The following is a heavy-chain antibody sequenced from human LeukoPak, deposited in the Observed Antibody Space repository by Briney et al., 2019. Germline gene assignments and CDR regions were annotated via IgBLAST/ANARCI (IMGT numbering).Heavy chain of an antibody. J-gene: IGHJ6*02. CDR1: GYTLTGYY. V-gene: IGHV1-2*04. CDR3: ARDKVNPYYYYGMDV. Sequence: ASVKVSCKASGYTLTGYYMHWVRQAPGQGLEWMGWINPNSGGTNYAQKFQGWVTMTRDTSISTAYMELSRLRSDDTAVYYCARDKVNPYYYYGMDVWGQGTTVTVSS. D-gene: IGHD4-23*01. CDR2: INPNSGGT.